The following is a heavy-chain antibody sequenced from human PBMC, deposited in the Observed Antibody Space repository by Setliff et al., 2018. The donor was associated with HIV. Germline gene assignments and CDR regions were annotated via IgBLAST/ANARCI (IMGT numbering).Heavy chain of an antibody. D-gene: IGHD3-16*01. V-gene: IGHV1-69*02. CDR2: SIPLLGIG. CDR1: GGTFSSYT. Sequence: GASVKVSCKASGGTFSSYTINWVRQAPGQGLEWMGRSIPLLGIGNDEQAQKFKGRVTFTADKSTSTVYMELSSLRSEDTAVYYCARCGAGEWHLYMDVWGKGTAVTVSS. CDR3: ARCGAGEWHLYMDV. J-gene: IGHJ6*03.